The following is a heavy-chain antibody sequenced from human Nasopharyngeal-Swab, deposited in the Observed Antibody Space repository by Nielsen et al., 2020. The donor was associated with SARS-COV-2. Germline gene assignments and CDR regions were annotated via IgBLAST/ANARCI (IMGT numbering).Heavy chain of an antibody. J-gene: IGHJ6*02. V-gene: IGHV1-46*01. Sequence: ASVKVSCKASGYTFTSYYMHWVRQAPGQGLEWMGIINPSGGSTSYAQKFQGRVTMTRDTSTSTVYMELSNLRSEDTAVYYCARVRRIAAAASYGMDVWGQGTTVTVSS. CDR1: GYTFTSYY. CDR3: ARVRRIAAAASYGMDV. D-gene: IGHD6-13*01. CDR2: INPSGGST.